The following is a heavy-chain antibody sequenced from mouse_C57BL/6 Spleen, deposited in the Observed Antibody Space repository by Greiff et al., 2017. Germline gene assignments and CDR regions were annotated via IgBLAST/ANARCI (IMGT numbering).Heavy chain of an antibody. J-gene: IGHJ1*03. CDR1: GFTFSDYG. V-gene: IGHV5-17*01. Sequence: EVQLVESGGGLVKPGGSLKLSCAASGFTFSDYGMHWVRQAPEKGLEWVAYISSGSSTSYYADTVKGRFTISRDNAKNTLFLQMTSLRSEDTAMYYCARSGPYWYFDVWGTGTTVTVSS. CDR3: ARSGPYWYFDV. CDR2: ISSGSSTS. D-gene: IGHD1-3*01.